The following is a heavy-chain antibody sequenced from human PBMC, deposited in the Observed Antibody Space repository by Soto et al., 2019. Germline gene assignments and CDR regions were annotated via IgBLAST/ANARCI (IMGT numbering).Heavy chain of an antibody. CDR2: IKQDGSEK. CDR3: ARAAWYSSRNWFDP. J-gene: IGHJ5*02. V-gene: IGHV3-7*04. CDR1: GFTFSSYW. Sequence: GGSLRLSCAASGFTFSSYWMSWVRQAPGKGLEWVANIKQDGSEKYYVDSLKGRFTISRDNAKNSLYLQMNSLGAEDTAVYYCARAAWYSSRNWFDPWGQGTLVTVSS. D-gene: IGHD6-13*01.